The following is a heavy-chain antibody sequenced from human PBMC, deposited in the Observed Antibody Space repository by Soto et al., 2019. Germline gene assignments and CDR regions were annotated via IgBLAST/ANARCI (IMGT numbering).Heavy chain of an antibody. CDR2: ISYDGSNK. D-gene: IGHD2-15*01. Sequence: QVQLVESGGGVVQPGSSLRLSCAASGFTFSSYGMHWVRQAPGKGLEWVAVISYDGSNKYYADSVKGRFTISRDNSKNTLYLQMNSLRAEDTAVYYCAKDNCSGGSCLDYYYMDVWGKGTTVTVSS. CDR1: GFTFSSYG. J-gene: IGHJ6*03. CDR3: AKDNCSGGSCLDYYYMDV. V-gene: IGHV3-30*18.